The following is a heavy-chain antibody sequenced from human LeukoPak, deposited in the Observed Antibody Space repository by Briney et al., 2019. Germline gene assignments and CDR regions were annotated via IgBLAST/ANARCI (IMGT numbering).Heavy chain of an antibody. Sequence: SETLSLTCGVSDGSISHNYWSWIRQPPGQGLEGIGYIHYGGSTNYNPSLKSRVTMSVDTSKSQFSLKVTSMTAADTAVYYCARGYGPNSSGWDSWGQGTLVTVSS. CDR2: IHYGGST. CDR1: DGSISHNY. J-gene: IGHJ4*02. V-gene: IGHV4-59*01. D-gene: IGHD6-19*01. CDR3: ARGYGPNSSGWDS.